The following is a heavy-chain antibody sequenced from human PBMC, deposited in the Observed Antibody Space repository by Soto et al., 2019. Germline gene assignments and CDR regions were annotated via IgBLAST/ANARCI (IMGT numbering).Heavy chain of an antibody. CDR2: IIPIFGTA. CDR1: GGTFSSYA. Sequence: GASVKVSCKASGGTFSSYAISWVRQAPGQGPEWMGGIIPIFGTANYAQKFQGRVTITADKSTSTAYMELSSLRSEDTAVYYCAREGSGSPDLAYWGQGTLVTVSS. J-gene: IGHJ4*02. D-gene: IGHD1-26*01. CDR3: AREGSGSPDLAY. V-gene: IGHV1-69*06.